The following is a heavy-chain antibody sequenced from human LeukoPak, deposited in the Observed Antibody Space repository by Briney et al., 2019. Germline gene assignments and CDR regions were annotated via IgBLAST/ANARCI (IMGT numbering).Heavy chain of an antibody. D-gene: IGHD3-10*01. CDR2: IGGSGGGT. J-gene: IGHJ3*02. V-gene: IGHV3-23*01. CDR3: TKDRRNYYYGSGDDTFDI. Sequence: PGGSLRLSCAASGFTFSSYAMSWVRQAPGKGLEWVSGIGGSGGGTYYADSVKGRFTISRDNSKKTLSLQMNSLRAEDTALYYCTKDRRNYYYGSGDDTFDIWGQGTMVTVS. CDR1: GFTFSSYA.